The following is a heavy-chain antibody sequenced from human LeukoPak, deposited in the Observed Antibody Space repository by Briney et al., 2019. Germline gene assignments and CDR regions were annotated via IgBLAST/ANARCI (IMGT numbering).Heavy chain of an antibody. CDR1: GFTFSSYA. Sequence: PGRSLRLSCAASGFTFSSYAMHWVRQAPGKGLEWVAVISYDGSNKYYADSVKGRFTISRDNSKNTLYLQMNSLRAEDTAVYCCAKDPYRQQLVTKLWAIDYWGQGTLVTVSS. CDR2: ISYDGSNK. CDR3: AKDPYRQQLVTKLWAIDY. D-gene: IGHD6-13*01. J-gene: IGHJ4*02. V-gene: IGHV3-30-3*01.